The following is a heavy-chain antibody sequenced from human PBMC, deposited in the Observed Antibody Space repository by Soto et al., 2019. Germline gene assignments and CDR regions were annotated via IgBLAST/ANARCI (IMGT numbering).Heavy chain of an antibody. CDR3: ARDAGGAVQPYNWFDP. J-gene: IGHJ5*02. CDR2: IYTSGST. V-gene: IGHV4-4*07. Sequence: QVQLQESGPGLVKPSETLSLTCTVSGGSISSYYWSWIRQPAGKGLEWIGRIYTSGSTNYNPSLKSRFTMSVDTSKNQFSLKLSSVTAADTAVYYCARDAGGAVQPYNWFDPWGQGTLVTVSS. CDR1: GGSISSYY. D-gene: IGHD3-16*01.